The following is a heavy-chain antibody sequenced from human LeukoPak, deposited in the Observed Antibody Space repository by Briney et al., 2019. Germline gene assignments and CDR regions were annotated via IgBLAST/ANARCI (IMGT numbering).Heavy chain of an antibody. V-gene: IGHV3-21*01. CDR2: ISSSSSCI. CDR1: GFTFSSYS. CDR3: ARDPQIRVNES. Sequence: GGSLRLSCAASGFTFSSYSMNWVRQAPGKGLEWVSSISSSSSCIYYADSVKGRFTISRDNAKNSLYLQVNSLRAEDTAVYYCARDPQIRVNESWGQGTLVTVSS. D-gene: IGHD3-10*01. J-gene: IGHJ5*02.